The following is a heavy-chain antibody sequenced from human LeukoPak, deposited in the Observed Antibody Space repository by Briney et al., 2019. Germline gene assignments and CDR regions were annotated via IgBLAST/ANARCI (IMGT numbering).Heavy chain of an antibody. CDR3: AKGARGDTVTSIVGLNWFDP. D-gene: IGHD4-17*01. CDR2: IYSGGNT. V-gene: IGHV3-66*02. Sequence: TGGSLRLSCAASGFTVRSNYMSWVRQAPGKGLEWVSVIYSGGNTYYADSVKGRFSISRDNSKDTLYLQMNSLRADDTAVYYCAKGARGDTVTSIVGLNWFDPWGQGTLVTVSS. CDR1: GFTVRSNY. J-gene: IGHJ5*02.